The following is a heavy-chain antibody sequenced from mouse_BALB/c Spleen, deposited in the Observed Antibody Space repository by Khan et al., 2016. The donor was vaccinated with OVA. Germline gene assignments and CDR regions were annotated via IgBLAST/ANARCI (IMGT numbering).Heavy chain of an antibody. Sequence: QVQLQQSGPELKKPGETVKISCKASGYTFTNYGMDWVKQAPGKGLKWMGWINTYTGEPTYADDFKGRFAFSLETSASTAYLQINNLKNEDTATYFCGRREYDRSFAYWGQGTLVTVFA. CDR1: GYTFTNYG. D-gene: IGHD2-14*01. J-gene: IGHJ3*01. V-gene: IGHV9-3-1*01. CDR3: GRREYDRSFAY. CDR2: INTYTGEP.